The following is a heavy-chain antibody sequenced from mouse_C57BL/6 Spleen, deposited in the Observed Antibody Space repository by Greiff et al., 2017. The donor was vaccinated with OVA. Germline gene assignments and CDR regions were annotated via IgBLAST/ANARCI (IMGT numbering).Heavy chain of an antibody. V-gene: IGHV7-1*01. D-gene: IGHD2-4*01. Sequence: EVQLVESGGGLVQSGRSLRLSCATSGFTFSDFYMEWVRQAPGKGLEWIAASRNKANDYTTEYSASVKGRFIVSRDTSQSILYLQMNALRAEDTAIYYCARGIYYDYDEAMDYWGQGTSVTVSS. CDR3: ARGIYYDYDEAMDY. J-gene: IGHJ4*01. CDR2: SRNKANDYTT. CDR1: GFTFSDFY.